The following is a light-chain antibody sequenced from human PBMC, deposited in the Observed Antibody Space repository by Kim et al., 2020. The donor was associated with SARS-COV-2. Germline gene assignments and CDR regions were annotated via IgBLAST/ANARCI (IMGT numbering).Light chain of an antibody. CDR2: GTS. V-gene: IGKV1-17*01. Sequence: DIQMTQSPSSLSASVGDRVTITCRASQDIRNDIGWYQQKPGKAPKRLTYGTSSLQSGVPSRFSVSGSGTEFTLTISSLQPEDFASYYCLRHNNYPITFGQGTRLEIK. CDR1: QDIRND. J-gene: IGKJ5*01. CDR3: LRHNNYPIT.